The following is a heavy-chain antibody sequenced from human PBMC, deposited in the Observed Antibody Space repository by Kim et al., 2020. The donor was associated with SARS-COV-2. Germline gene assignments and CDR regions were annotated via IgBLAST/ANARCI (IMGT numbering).Heavy chain of an antibody. J-gene: IGHJ4*02. CDR3: ARDYYGSGSYSTFDY. CDR1: GFTFSSYG. D-gene: IGHD3-10*01. V-gene: IGHV3-33*05. Sequence: GGSLRLSCAASGFTFSSYGMHWVRQAPGKGLEWVAVISYDGSNKYYADSVKGRFTISRDNSKNTLYLQMNSLRAEDTAVYYCARDYYGSGSYSTFDYWGQGTLVTVSS. CDR2: ISYDGSNK.